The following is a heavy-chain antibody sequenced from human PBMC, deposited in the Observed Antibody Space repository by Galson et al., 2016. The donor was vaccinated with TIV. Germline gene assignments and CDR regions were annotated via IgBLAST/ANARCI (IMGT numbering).Heavy chain of an antibody. CDR2: IRSIFDGGTT. CDR1: GFTFSNTW. J-gene: IGHJ4*02. V-gene: IGHV3-15*01. Sequence: SLRLSCAASGFTFSNTWMSWVRQAPGKGLEWVGHIRSIFDGGTTEYAAPVKGRFTISRDDTERTMYLQMNSLKTEDTAVYYCTAANWGFFWADYRGQGTLVTVSS. D-gene: IGHD7-27*01. CDR3: TAANWGFFWADY.